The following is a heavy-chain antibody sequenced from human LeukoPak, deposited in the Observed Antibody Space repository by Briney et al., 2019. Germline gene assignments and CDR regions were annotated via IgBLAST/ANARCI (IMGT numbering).Heavy chain of an antibody. CDR3: ARAKLLGDYYYYYMDV. V-gene: IGHV3-30*04. CDR1: GFTFSSYV. J-gene: IGHJ6*03. Sequence: PGGSLRLSCAASGFTFSSYVMHWVRQAPGKGLEWVAIISYDGSNEYYADSVKGRFTISRDNSKNTLYLQMNSLRAADTAVYYCARAKLLGDYYYYYMDVWGKGTTVTISS. D-gene: IGHD2-21*02. CDR2: ISYDGSNE.